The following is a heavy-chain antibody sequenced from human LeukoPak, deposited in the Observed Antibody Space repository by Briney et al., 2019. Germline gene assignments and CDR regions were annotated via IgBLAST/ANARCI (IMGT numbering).Heavy chain of an antibody. J-gene: IGHJ4*02. CDR1: GGSFSGYY. Sequence: SETLSLTCAVYGGSFSGYYWSWIRQPPGKGLEWIGEINHSGSTNYNPSLKSRVTISVDTSKNQFSLKLSSVTAADTAVYYCARAQNDHLYYFDYWGQGTLVTVSS. CDR3: ARAQNDHLYYFDY. D-gene: IGHD1-1*01. V-gene: IGHV4-34*01. CDR2: INHSGST.